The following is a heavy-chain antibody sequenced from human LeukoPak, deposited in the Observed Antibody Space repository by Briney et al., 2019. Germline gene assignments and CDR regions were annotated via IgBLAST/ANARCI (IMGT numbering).Heavy chain of an antibody. CDR1: GVSISSGGYY. D-gene: IGHD2-8*01. Sequence: SETLSLTCTVSGVSISSGGYYWSWIRQHPGKGLEWIGYIYYSGSTYYNPSLKSRVTISVDTSKNQFSLKLSSVTAADTAVYYCAREVRGYCTNGVCYTIDYWGQGTLVTVSS. V-gene: IGHV4-31*03. J-gene: IGHJ4*02. CDR2: IYYSGST. CDR3: AREVRGYCTNGVCYTIDY.